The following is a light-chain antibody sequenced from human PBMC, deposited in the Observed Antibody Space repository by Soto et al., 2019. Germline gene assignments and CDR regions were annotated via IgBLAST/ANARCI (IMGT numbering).Light chain of an antibody. CDR1: QRVGSTF. CDR2: GVS. J-gene: IGKJ1*01. CDR3: QQYGSSPPWT. Sequence: EIVLTQSPGTLSVSPGERATLSCRASQRVGSTFLAWYQQKPGQAPRPLIYGVSKRATGIPDRFSGSVSGTDFILDISRLEPEDFAVYYCQQYGSSPPWTFGQGTKWIS. V-gene: IGKV3-20*01.